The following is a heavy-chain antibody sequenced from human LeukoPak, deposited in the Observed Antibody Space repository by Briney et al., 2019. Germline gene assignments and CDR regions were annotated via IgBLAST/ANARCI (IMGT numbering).Heavy chain of an antibody. CDR2: ISAYNGNT. D-gene: IGHD5-12*01. CDR1: GYTFTSYG. Sequence: GASVKVSCKASGYTFTSYGISWVRQAPGQGLEWMGWISAYNGNTNYAQKLQGRVTMTTGTSTSTIYMDLSSLTSEDTGVYYCAREGVAITASGRGAFDIWGQGAMVTVSS. V-gene: IGHV1-18*01. CDR3: AREGVAITASGRGAFDI. J-gene: IGHJ3*02.